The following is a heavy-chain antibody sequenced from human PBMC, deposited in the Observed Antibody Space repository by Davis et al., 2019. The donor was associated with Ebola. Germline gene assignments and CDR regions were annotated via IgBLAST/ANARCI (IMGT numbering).Heavy chain of an antibody. Sequence: GESLKISCAASGFTFSSYWMSWVRQAPGKGLEWVANIKQDGSEKYYVDSVKGRFTISRDNAKNTLYLQMNSLRAEDTAVYYCARDRGAGEQQLVLYFDYWGQGTLVTVSS. CDR1: GFTFSSYW. J-gene: IGHJ4*02. V-gene: IGHV3-7*01. CDR3: ARDRGAGEQQLVLYFDY. D-gene: IGHD6-13*01. CDR2: IKQDGSEK.